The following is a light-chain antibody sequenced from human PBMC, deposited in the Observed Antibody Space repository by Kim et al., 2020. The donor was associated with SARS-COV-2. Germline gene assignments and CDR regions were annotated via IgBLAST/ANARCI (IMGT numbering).Light chain of an antibody. V-gene: IGLV2-8*01. CDR1: SSDVGGYNY. J-gene: IGLJ2*01. CDR2: DVV. CDR3: SSFAGSNNLI. Sequence: GQSVTISRTGTSSDVGGYNYVSWYQQYPGKAPKLMIYDVVKRPSGVPDRFSGSKSGNTASLTVSGLQPEDEADYYCSSFAGSNNLIFGGGTQLTVL.